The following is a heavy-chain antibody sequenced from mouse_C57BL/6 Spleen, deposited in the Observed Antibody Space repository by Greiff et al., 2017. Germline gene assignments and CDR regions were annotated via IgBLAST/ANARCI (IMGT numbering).Heavy chain of an antibody. CDR2: IYPGDGDT. V-gene: IGHV1-80*01. CDR1: GYAFSSYW. Sequence: QVQLQQSGAELVKPGASVKISCKASGYAFSSYWMHWVKQRPGKGLEWIGQIYPGDGDTNYNGKFKGKATLTADKSSSTAYMQLSSLTSEDSAVYFCARGSNCVRVGYFGGWGTGTTVTVST. D-gene: IGHD2-5*01. CDR3: ARGSNCVRVGYFGG. J-gene: IGHJ1*03.